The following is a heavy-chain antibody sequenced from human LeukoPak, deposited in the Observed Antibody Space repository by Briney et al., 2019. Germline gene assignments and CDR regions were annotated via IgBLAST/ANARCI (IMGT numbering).Heavy chain of an antibody. V-gene: IGHV3-9*01. D-gene: IGHD3-16*02. Sequence: GGSLRLSCAASGFTFDDYAMHWVRQAPGKGLEWVSGISWNSGSIGYADSVKGRFTISRDNAKNSLYLQMNSLRAEDTALYYCAKGAFGGVIHYFDYWGQGTLVTVSS. CDR3: AKGAFGGVIHYFDY. CDR1: GFTFDDYA. J-gene: IGHJ4*02. CDR2: ISWNSGSI.